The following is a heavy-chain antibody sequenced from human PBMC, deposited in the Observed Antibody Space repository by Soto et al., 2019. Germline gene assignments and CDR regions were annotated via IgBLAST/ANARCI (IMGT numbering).Heavy chain of an antibody. J-gene: IGHJ4*02. CDR1: RFSFSRYA. CDR2: ISGSGDST. CDR3: ARRGPGTYFDY. Sequence: GGSLTLSRPASRFSFSRYAMNCVHQAPGKGLEWVSVISGSGDSTYYADSVKGRFTISRDNSKNTLYLQMNSLRTEDTAVYYCARRGPGTYFDYWGQGTLVTVSS. D-gene: IGHD6-13*01. V-gene: IGHV3-23*01.